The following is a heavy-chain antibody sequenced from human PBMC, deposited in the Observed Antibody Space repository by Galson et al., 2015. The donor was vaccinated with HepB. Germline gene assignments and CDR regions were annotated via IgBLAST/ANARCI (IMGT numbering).Heavy chain of an antibody. CDR3: AKNSDIAYCGGDCYSAYFMDV. J-gene: IGHJ6*03. Sequence: SLRLSCAASGFTFSSYGVHWVRQAPGTGLEGVAVISYDGSNEYYADSVKGRFTISRDTSKDTVYLQMNSLRAEDTAVYYCAKNSDIAYCGGDCYSAYFMDVWGKGTTVTVSS. CDR1: GFTFSSYG. CDR2: ISYDGSNE. D-gene: IGHD2-21*01. V-gene: IGHV3-30*18.